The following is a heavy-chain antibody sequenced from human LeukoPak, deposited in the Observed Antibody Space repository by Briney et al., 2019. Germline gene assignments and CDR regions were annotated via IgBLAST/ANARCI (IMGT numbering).Heavy chain of an antibody. CDR3: ARVNSGSYYSLDY. D-gene: IGHD1-26*01. Sequence: ASVKVSCKASGYTFTSYGISWVRQAPGQGLEWMGWISAYNGGTNYAQKFQGRVTMTRDTSISTAYMELSRLRSDDTAVYYCARVNSGSYYSLDYGGQGTLVTVSS. J-gene: IGHJ4*02. CDR1: GYTFTSYG. CDR2: ISAYNGGT. V-gene: IGHV1-18*01.